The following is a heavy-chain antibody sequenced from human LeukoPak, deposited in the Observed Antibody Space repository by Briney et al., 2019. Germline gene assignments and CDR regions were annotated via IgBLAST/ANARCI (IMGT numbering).Heavy chain of an antibody. J-gene: IGHJ5*02. D-gene: IGHD6-19*01. Sequence: SGGSLKLSCAASGFTFSSYWMSWVRQAPGKGLEWFAYIKEDGSDKYYVDSVKGRFTISRDNAKSSLYLQMKSLRAEDTAVYYCARAVASNWFDHWGQGTLVTVSS. V-gene: IGHV3-7*01. CDR3: ARAVASNWFDH. CDR1: GFTFSSYW. CDR2: IKEDGSDK.